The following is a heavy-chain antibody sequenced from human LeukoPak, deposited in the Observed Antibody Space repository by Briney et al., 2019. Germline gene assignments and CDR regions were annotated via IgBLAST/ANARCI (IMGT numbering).Heavy chain of an antibody. CDR1: GGSISSSSYY. V-gene: IGHV4-39*07. CDR2: IYYSGST. J-gene: IGHJ3*02. D-gene: IGHD4-17*01. Sequence: SETLSLTCTVSGGSISSSSYYWGWIRQPPGKGLEWIGSIYYSGSTYYNPSLKSRVTISVDTSKNQFSLKLSSVTAADTAVYYCARDYPSNYGDYVGGAFDIWGQGTMVTVSS. CDR3: ARDYPSNYGDYVGGAFDI.